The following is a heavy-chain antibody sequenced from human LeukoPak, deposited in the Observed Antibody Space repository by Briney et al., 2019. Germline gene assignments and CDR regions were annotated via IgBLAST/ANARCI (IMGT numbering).Heavy chain of an antibody. V-gene: IGHV3-48*03. J-gene: IGHJ4*02. D-gene: IGHD3-16*01. CDR2: ISSSGSTI. CDR1: GFTFSSYE. Sequence: GGSLRLSCAASGFTFSSYEMNWVRQAPGKGLDWVSYISSSGSTIYYADSVKGRFTISRDNAKNSLYLQMNSLRAEDTAVYYCARAPLGIYDYVWGTANWGQGTLVTVSS. CDR3: ARAPLGIYDYVWGTAN.